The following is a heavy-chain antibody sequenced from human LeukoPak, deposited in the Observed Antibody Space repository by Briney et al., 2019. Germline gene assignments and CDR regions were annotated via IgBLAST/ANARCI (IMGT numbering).Heavy chain of an antibody. V-gene: IGHV1-18*01. CDR2: ISAYNGNT. Sequence: GASVKVSCKASGYTFTSYGISWVRQAPGQGLEWMGWISAYNGNTNYAQKLQGRVTMTTDTSTSTAYMELSRLRSDHTAVYYCGRLGCSGGSCYSHYYYYMDVWGKGTTVTVSS. D-gene: IGHD2-15*01. CDR3: GRLGCSGGSCYSHYYYYMDV. J-gene: IGHJ6*03. CDR1: GYTFTSYG.